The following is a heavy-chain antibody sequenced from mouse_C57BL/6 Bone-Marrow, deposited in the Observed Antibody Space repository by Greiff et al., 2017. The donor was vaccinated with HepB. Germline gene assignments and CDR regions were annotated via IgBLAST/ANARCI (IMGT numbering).Heavy chain of an antibody. Sequence: EAGGIDFSRYWMSWVRRAPGKGLEWIGEINPDSSTINYAPSLKDKFIISRDNAKNTLYLQMSKVRSEDTALYYCASPFYYYGSSRYWYFDVWGTGTTVTVSS. V-gene: IGHV4-1*01. CDR1: GIDFSRYW. D-gene: IGHD1-1*01. J-gene: IGHJ1*03. CDR2: INPDSSTI. CDR3: ASPFYYYGSSRYWYFDV.